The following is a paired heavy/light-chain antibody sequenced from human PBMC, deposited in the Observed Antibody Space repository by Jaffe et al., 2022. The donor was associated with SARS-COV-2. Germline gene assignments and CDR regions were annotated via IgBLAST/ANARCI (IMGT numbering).Heavy chain of an antibody. CDR2: ILSNSDGGTT. Sequence: EVQLVESGGGLVKPGGSLRLSCAASGLTFSSAWMSWVRQAPGEGLEWVGRILSNSDGGTTDYAAPVKGRFTISRDDSKNTLFLEMNSLKTEDSAVYYCSTYYYTSGSHNHWGQGTLVTVSS. CDR3: STYYYTSGSHNH. D-gene: IGHD3-10*01. V-gene: IGHV3-15*01. CDR1: GLTFSSAW. J-gene: IGHJ1*01.
Light chain of an antibody. CDR2: EVS. Sequence: QSALTQPPSASGSPGQSVTISCTGTSSDIGAYKYVSWYQQHPGKAPKLMIYEVSKRPSGVPDRFSGSKSGNTASLTVSGLQAEDEADYYCSSYAGQKIIFGGGTKLTVL. J-gene: IGLJ2*01. V-gene: IGLV2-8*01. CDR1: SSDIGAYKY. CDR3: SSYAGQKII.